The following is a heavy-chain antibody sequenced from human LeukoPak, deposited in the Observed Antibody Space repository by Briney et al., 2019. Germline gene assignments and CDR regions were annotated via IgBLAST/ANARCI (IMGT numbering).Heavy chain of an antibody. CDR3: ARGERRTVGAM. Sequence: PGGSLRLSCADSGFTFSTSWMHWVRQAPGKGLVWVSRISGDGSRITYADDVQGRFTISRDNAKNTLYLQLNSLRAEDTAVYYCARGERRTVGAMWGQGTLVIVSS. CDR1: GFTFSTSW. V-gene: IGHV3-74*03. D-gene: IGHD3-16*01. J-gene: IGHJ4*02. CDR2: ISGDGSRI.